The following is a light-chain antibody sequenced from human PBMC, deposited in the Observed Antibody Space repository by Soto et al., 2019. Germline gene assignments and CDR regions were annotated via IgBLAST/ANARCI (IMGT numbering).Light chain of an antibody. CDR1: DDINNY. CDR2: DAS. CDR3: QQYDDLPYT. V-gene: IGKV1-33*01. Sequence: DIQMTQSPSSLSASVGDRVTIACQASDDINNYLSWFQQKPGKAPKLLIYDASKLEAGVPSRFSGSVSGADFTFTITSLQAEDTATYFCQQYDDLPYTFGQGTKLEIK. J-gene: IGKJ2*01.